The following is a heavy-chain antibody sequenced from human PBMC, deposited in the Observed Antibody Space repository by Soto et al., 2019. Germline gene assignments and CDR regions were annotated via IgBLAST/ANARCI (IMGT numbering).Heavy chain of an antibody. CDR2: ISSSGSTI. J-gene: IGHJ1*01. CDR3: ARGRGYDSSGYYFLAEYFQH. Sequence: QVQLVESGGGLVKPGGSLRLSCAASGFTFSDYYMSWIRQAPGKGLEWVSYISSSGSTIYYADSVKGRFTISRDNAKNSLYLQMNSLRAEDTAVYYCARGRGYDSSGYYFLAEYFQHWGQGTLVTVSS. V-gene: IGHV3-11*01. CDR1: GFTFSDYY. D-gene: IGHD3-22*01.